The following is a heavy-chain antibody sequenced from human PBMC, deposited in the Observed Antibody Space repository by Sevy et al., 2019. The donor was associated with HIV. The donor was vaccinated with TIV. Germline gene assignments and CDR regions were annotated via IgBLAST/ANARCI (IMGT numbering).Heavy chain of an antibody. Sequence: GGSLRLSCAASGFTVSSNYMSWVRQAPGKGLEWVSVIYSGGSTYYADSVKGRFTISIDNSKNTLYLQMNSLRAEDTAVYYCAREGWYYDSSGSVYYYYGMDVWGQGTTVTVSS. CDR1: GFTVSSNY. V-gene: IGHV3-53*01. CDR2: IYSGGST. CDR3: AREGWYYDSSGSVYYYYGMDV. J-gene: IGHJ6*02. D-gene: IGHD3-22*01.